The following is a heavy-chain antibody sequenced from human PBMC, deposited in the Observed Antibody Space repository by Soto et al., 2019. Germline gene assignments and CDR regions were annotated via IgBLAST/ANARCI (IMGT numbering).Heavy chain of an antibody. D-gene: IGHD2-15*01. Sequence: QLQLQESGPGLVKPSETLSLTCTVSGGSISSSSYYWGWIRQPPGKGLEWIGSIYYSGSTYYNPSLKSRVTISVDTSKNQFSLKLSSVTAADTAVYYCARQTSREVAATPWAWMSTSWFDPWGQGTLVTVSS. J-gene: IGHJ5*02. CDR3: ARQTSREVAATPWAWMSTSWFDP. CDR2: IYYSGST. V-gene: IGHV4-39*01. CDR1: GGSISSSSYY.